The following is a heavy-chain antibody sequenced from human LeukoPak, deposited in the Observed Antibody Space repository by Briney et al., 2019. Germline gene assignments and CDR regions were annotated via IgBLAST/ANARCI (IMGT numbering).Heavy chain of an antibody. Sequence: SETLSLTCTVSGGSMSPYYWNWIRQAPGKGLEWIGYVFYSGNTYYNPSLRGRVTISIDTSKSQFSPKLSSVTAADTAVYYCASQLGYWGQGTLVTVSS. V-gene: IGHV4-59*12. CDR3: ASQLGY. CDR1: GGSMSPYY. CDR2: VFYSGNT. J-gene: IGHJ4*02.